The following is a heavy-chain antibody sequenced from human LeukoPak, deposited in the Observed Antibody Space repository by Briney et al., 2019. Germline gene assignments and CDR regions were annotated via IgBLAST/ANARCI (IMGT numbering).Heavy chain of an antibody. CDR1: GYTFTGYY. CDR3: ARVLGSGWFSYSMDV. V-gene: IGHV1-2*02. J-gene: IGHJ6*03. D-gene: IGHD6-19*01. CDR2: INPNSGGT. Sequence: ASVKVSCKASGYTFTGYYMHWVRQAPGQGLEWMGWINPNSGGTNYAQKFQGRVTMTRDTSISTAYMELSRLRSDDTAVYYCARVLGSGWFSYSMDVWGKGTTVTVSS.